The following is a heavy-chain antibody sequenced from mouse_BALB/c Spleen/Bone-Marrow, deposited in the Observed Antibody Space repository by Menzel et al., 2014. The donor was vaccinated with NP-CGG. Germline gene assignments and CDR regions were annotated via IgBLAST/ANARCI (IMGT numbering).Heavy chain of an antibody. Sequence: VQLQQSGAELAKPGDSVKMSCKASGYTFTSYWMHWVKRRPGQGLEWIGYINPSTGYTDYNQKFNDKATLTADKSSXTAYMQLSSRTSKDSAVYYCARGNPLYAMDYWGQGTSVTVSS. CDR1: GYTFTSYW. CDR2: INPSTGYT. D-gene: IGHD2-1*01. V-gene: IGHV1-7*01. J-gene: IGHJ4*01. CDR3: ARGNPLYAMDY.